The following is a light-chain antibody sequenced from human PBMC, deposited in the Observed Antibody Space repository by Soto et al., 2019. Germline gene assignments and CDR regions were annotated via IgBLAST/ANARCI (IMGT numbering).Light chain of an antibody. CDR1: QSVSSSY. CDR2: GAS. CDR3: QQYGSSIT. J-gene: IGKJ5*01. Sequence: EIVLTQSPGHLSLSPGERATLSCRASQSVSSSYLAWYQQKPGQAPRLLIYGASSRATGIPDRFSGSGSGTDFTLTISRLEPEDFAVYYCQQYGSSITFGQGTRWRL. V-gene: IGKV3-20*01.